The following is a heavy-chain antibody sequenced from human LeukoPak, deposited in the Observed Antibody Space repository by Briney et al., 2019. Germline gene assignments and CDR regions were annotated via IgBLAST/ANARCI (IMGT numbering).Heavy chain of an antibody. CDR1: GFTFSSYE. V-gene: IGHV3-48*03. J-gene: IGHJ6*03. D-gene: IGHD3-10*01. CDR2: ISSSGSTI. Sequence: GGSLRLSCAASGFTFSSYEMNWVRQAPGKGLEWVSYISSSGSTIYYADSVKGRFTISRDNSKNTLYLQMNSLRAEDTAVYYCAKAVVYGSGSYQIGPYYYYMDVWGKGTTVTISS. CDR3: AKAVVYGSGSYQIGPYYYYMDV.